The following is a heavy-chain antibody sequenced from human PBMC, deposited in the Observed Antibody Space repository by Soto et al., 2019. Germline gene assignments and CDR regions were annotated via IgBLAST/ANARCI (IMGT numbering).Heavy chain of an antibody. D-gene: IGHD2-15*01. CDR2: INHSGST. CDR3: ARGQVALLRGASYYYYGMDV. CDR1: GGSFRGYY. J-gene: IGHJ6*02. V-gene: IGHV4-34*01. Sequence: QVQLQQWGAGLLKPSETLSLTCAVYGGSFRGYYWSWIRQPPGKGLEWIGEINHSGSTNYNPSLKSRVTISVDTSKNQFSLKLSSVTAADTAVYYCARGQVALLRGASYYYYGMDVWGQGTTVTVSS.